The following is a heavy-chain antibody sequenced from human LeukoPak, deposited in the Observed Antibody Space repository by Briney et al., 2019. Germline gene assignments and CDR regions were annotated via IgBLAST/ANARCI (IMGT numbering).Heavy chain of an antibody. CDR3: ARGNYCSSTSCYTWSWFDP. J-gene: IGHJ5*02. D-gene: IGHD2-2*02. CDR1: GGTFSSYA. V-gene: IGHV1-69*05. Sequence: SVKVSCKASGGTFSSYAISWVRQAPGQGLEWMGGIIPIFGTANYAQKFQGRVTITTDESTSTAYMELSSLRSEDTAVYYCARGNYCSSTSCYTWSWFDPWGQGTLVTVSS. CDR2: IIPIFGTA.